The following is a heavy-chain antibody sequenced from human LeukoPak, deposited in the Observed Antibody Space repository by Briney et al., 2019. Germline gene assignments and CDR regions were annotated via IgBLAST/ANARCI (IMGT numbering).Heavy chain of an antibody. Sequence: SGGSLRLSCEASGFTFGGYWMHWVRQAPGKGLVWVSRINSDGSVTSSADSVKGRFTISRDNAKNTLYLQMSSLRAEDTAVYYCARTNYMDVWGKGTTVTVSS. J-gene: IGHJ6*03. CDR1: GFTFGGYW. V-gene: IGHV3-74*01. CDR3: ARTNYMDV. CDR2: INSDGSVT.